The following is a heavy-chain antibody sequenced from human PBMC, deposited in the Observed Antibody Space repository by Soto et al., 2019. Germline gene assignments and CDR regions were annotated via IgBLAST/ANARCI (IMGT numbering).Heavy chain of an antibody. Sequence: QLQLQESGSGLVKPSQTLSLTCAVSGGSISSGGYSWNWIRQPLGKGLEWIGYIYHSGSTYYNPSLKSRVNISVDKSKNQFSLKLTSVPAADTAVYYCARDQREGNWFDPWGQGTLVTVSS. CDR2: IYHSGST. CDR3: ARDQREGNWFDP. CDR1: GGSISSGGYS. V-gene: IGHV4-30-2*01. J-gene: IGHJ5*02.